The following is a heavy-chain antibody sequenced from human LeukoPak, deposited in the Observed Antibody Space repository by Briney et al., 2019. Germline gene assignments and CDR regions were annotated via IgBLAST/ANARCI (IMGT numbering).Heavy chain of an antibody. Sequence: PGRSLRLSCAASGFTFSSYAMHWVRQAPGKGLEWVPVISYDGSNKYYADSVKGRFTIYRDNSKNTLYLQMNSLRAEDTAVYYCARAPDPYGEYYFDYWGQGTLVTVSS. CDR1: GFTFSSYA. J-gene: IGHJ4*02. CDR3: ARAPDPYGEYYFDY. V-gene: IGHV3-30*01. CDR2: ISYDGSNK. D-gene: IGHD3-10*01.